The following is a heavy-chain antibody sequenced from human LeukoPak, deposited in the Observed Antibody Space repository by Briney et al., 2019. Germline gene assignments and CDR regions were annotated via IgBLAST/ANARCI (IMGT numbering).Heavy chain of an antibody. D-gene: IGHD2-21*02. CDR2: IRSGGTNE. J-gene: IGHJ4*02. CDR3: AKDPGGGDEEKYFDY. Sequence: GGSLRLFCAASGFIFSNYPMHWVRQAPGRGLEWVAFIRSGGTNEYYADSVKGRLSISRDNSKNTLYLQMNSLTPGDTAVYYCAKDPGGGDEEKYFDYWGQGTLVTVSS. CDR1: GFIFSNYP. V-gene: IGHV3-30*02.